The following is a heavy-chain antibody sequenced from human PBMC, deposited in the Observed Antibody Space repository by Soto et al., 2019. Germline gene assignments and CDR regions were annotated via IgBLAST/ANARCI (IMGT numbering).Heavy chain of an antibody. D-gene: IGHD6-19*01. CDR3: ARVASSGWRDFDS. J-gene: IGHJ4*02. V-gene: IGHV3-13*01. CDR2: IGTSGDT. Sequence: VQLVESGGGLVQPGGSLRLSCAASGFTFSSYDMHWVRQATGKGLDLFSAIGTSGDTYYPGSVKGRFTISRENAKNSWYLQRNSLSAEDTAVYYCARVASSGWRDFDSWGQGTLVTVSS. CDR1: GFTFSSYD.